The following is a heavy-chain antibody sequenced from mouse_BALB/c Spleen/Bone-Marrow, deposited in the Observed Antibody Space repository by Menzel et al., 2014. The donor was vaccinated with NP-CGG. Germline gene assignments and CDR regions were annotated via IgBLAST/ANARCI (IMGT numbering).Heavy chain of an antibody. CDR3: ERLGDRGCFAY. J-gene: IGHJ3*01. D-gene: IGHD2-13*01. Sequence: EVKLVESGGGLVQPGGSLKLSCAASGFDFSRYWMSWVRQAPGKGLEWIGEINPHSSTINYTPSLKDKFIISRDNAKNTLYLQMSKVRSEDTALYYCERLGDRGCFAYWGQGTLVTVSA. CDR2: INPHSSTI. CDR1: GFDFSRYW. V-gene: IGHV4-1*02.